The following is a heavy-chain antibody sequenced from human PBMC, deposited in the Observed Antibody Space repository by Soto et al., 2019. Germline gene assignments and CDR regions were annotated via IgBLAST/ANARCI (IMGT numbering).Heavy chain of an antibody. CDR3: ARLTPAVGATSHLYYYYYYGMDV. CDR1: GGSISSSSYY. Sequence: SETLSLTCTVSGGSISSSSYYWGWIRQPPGKGQKWIGSIYYSGGTYYNPSLKSRVTISVDTSKNQFSLKLSSVTAADTAVYYCARLTPAVGATSHLYYYYYYGMDVWGQGTTVTVSS. CDR2: IYYSGGT. D-gene: IGHD1-26*01. V-gene: IGHV4-39*01. J-gene: IGHJ6*02.